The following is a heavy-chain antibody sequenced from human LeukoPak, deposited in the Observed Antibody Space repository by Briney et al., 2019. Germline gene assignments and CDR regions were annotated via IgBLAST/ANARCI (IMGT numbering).Heavy chain of an antibody. D-gene: IGHD5-18*01. J-gene: IGHJ4*02. CDR2: IYYSGST. V-gene: IGHV4-61*01. Sequence: PSETLSLTCTVSGDSVSSGSYYWSWIRQPPGKGLEWIGYIYYSGSTNYNPSLKSRVTISVDTSKNQFSLKLSSVTAADTAVYYCARGGIQLWSYFDYWGQGTLVTVSS. CDR3: ARGGIQLWSYFDY. CDR1: GDSVSSGSYY.